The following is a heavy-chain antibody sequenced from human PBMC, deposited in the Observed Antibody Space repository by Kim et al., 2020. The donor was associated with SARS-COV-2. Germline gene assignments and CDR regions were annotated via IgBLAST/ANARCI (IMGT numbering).Heavy chain of an antibody. CDR3: ARLSPNRPYPFDH. CDR2: MRFNCGT. Sequence: SETLSLTCTVSGAPISDLYWAWIRQSPGKGLDWVSYMRFNCGTTSNPSLKSRVTMSIDASKRQFSLKLTYVTAADTAVYYCARLSPNRPYPFDHWGQGALVSVSS. CDR1: GAPISDLY. D-gene: IGHD6-6*01. J-gene: IGHJ4*02. V-gene: IGHV4-59*11.